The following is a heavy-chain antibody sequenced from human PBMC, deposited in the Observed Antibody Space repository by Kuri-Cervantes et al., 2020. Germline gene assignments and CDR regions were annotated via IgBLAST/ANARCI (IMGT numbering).Heavy chain of an antibody. CDR3: ARVWAGYCSGGSCYANYYYYYGMDV. D-gene: IGHD2-15*01. J-gene: IGHJ6*02. CDR2: IYPGDSDT. CDR1: GYSFTSYW. Sequence: KVSCKGSGYSFTSYWIGWVRQMPGKGLEWMGIIYPGDSDTRYSPSFQGQVTISADKSISTAYMELSRLRSDDTAVYYCARVWAGYCSGGSCYANYYYYYGMDVWGQGTTVTVSS. V-gene: IGHV5-51*01.